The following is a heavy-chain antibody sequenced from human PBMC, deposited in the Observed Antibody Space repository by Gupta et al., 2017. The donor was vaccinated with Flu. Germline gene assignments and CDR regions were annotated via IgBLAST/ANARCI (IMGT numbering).Heavy chain of an antibody. D-gene: IGHD5-18*01. CDR2: IYSGGST. V-gene: IGHV3-66*02. J-gene: IGHJ6*02. Sequence: EVQPVESGGGLVRPGGSIRLSCGASRFTVSSNYMSWGRQAPVKGLEWVSVIYSGGSTDYADSVKGRFTISRDNSKNTLYLQMNSRRAEDTAVYYCAGGNSYGSRYGMDVWGQGTTVTVSS. CDR1: RFTVSSNY. CDR3: AGGNSYGSRYGMDV.